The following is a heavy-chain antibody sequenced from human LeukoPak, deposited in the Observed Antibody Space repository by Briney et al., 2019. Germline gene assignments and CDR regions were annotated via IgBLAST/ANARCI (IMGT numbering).Heavy chain of an antibody. CDR1: GFIFSTYS. D-gene: IGHD1-26*01. CDR2: ISSSGSTI. V-gene: IGHV3-48*03. CDR3: ARVYRTWELRGRYFDY. J-gene: IGHJ4*02. Sequence: PGGSLRLSCAASGFIFSTYSMNWVRQAPGKGLEWVSYISSSGSTIYYADSVKGRFTISRDNAKNSLYLQMNSLRAEDTAVYYCARVYRTWELRGRYFDYWGQGTLVTVSS.